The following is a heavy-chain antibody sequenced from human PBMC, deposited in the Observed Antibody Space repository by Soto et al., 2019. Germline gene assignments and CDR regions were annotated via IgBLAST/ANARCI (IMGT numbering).Heavy chain of an antibody. Sequence: QVQLQQWGAGLLKPSETLSLTCAVYGGSFSGYYWSWIRQPPGKGLEWIGEINHSGSTNYNPSLKSRVTISVDTSKNQFSLKLSSVTAADTAVYYCSGGSVNDYDYYGMDVWGQGTTVTVSS. D-gene: IGHD2-15*01. CDR3: SGGSVNDYDYYGMDV. CDR2: INHSGST. J-gene: IGHJ6*02. CDR1: GGSFSGYY. V-gene: IGHV4-34*01.